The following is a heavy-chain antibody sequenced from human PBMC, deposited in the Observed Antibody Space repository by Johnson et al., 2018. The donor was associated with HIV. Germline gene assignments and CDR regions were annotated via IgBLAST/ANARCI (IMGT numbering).Heavy chain of an antibody. CDR2: IWYDGSNK. V-gene: IGHV3-33*01. CDR1: GFTFSSYG. CDR3: ARSGGVAGLDAFDM. Sequence: QVQLVESGGGVVQPGRSLRLSCAASGFTFSSYGMHWVRQATGKGLEWVAVIWYDGSNKYYADSVKGRFTISRDNSKNTLYLQVNSLRAEDAAVYYCARSGGVAGLDAFDMWGQGTMVTVSS. J-gene: IGHJ3*02. D-gene: IGHD3-16*01.